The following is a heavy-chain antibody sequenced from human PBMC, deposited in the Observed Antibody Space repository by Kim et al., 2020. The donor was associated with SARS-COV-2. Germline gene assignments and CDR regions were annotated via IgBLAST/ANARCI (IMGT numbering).Heavy chain of an antibody. CDR2: IHGGGGST. J-gene: IGHJ4*02. D-gene: IGHD2-21*01. Sequence: GGSLRLSCAASGFTFTDYAMSWVRQAPGKGLEWVSAIHGGGGSTYYTPSVRGRFSISRDNSEKTLFLQMDGLGAEDTAVYYCAKEMKLGYSTMDYWGQGVAVTVSS. CDR3: AKEMKLGYSTMDY. CDR1: GFTFTDYA. V-gene: IGHV3-23*01.